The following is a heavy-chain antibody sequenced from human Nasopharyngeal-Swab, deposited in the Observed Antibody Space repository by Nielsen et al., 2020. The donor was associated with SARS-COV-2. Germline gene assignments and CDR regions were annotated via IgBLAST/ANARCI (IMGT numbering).Heavy chain of an antibody. J-gene: IGHJ3*02. D-gene: IGHD3-22*01. CDR2: ISGSGGST. Sequence: GESLKISCAASGFTFSSYAMSWVRQAPGKGLEWVSAISGSGGSTYYADSVKGRFTISRDNSKNTLYLQMNSLRAEDTAVYYCAKDYPYYYDSSSYYRFGAFDIWGQGTMVTVSS. CDR1: GFTFSSYA. CDR3: AKDYPYYYDSSSYYRFGAFDI. V-gene: IGHV3-23*01.